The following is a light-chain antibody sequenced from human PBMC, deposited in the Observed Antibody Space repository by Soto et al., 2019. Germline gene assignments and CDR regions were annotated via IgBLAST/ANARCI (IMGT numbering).Light chain of an antibody. CDR1: SSNIGGNS. V-gene: IGLV1-44*01. CDR2: SNN. Sequence: QSVLTQPPSASGTPGQRVTISCSGSSSNIGGNSVNWFQQLPGADPKLLISSNNQRPSGVPDRFSGSTSGTSGSLATSGVQSADEAAYFCAAWDESRNGFVFGAGTKLTVL. J-gene: IGLJ1*01. CDR3: AAWDESRNGFV.